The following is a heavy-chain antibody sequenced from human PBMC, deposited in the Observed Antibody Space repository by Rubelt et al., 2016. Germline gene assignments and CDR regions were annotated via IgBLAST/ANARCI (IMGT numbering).Heavy chain of an antibody. J-gene: IGHJ4*02. CDR3: ARGGIHWAGDY. D-gene: IGHD7-27*01. Sequence: QAQLQQWGAGLLKPSETLSLTCGVYGGSFNGYYWSWIRQPPGKGLEWIGEINQSGSTNYNPSMKSRFTISVDTSKNQFSLKLNSVTSADTAVYYCARGGIHWAGDYWGQGTLVTVSS. CDR1: GGSFNGYY. CDR2: INQSGST. V-gene: IGHV4-34*01.